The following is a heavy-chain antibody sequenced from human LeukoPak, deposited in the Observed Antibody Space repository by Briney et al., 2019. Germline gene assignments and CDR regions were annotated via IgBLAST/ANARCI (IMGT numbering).Heavy chain of an antibody. CDR2: IFYSRST. V-gene: IGHV4-59*01. CDR1: GRSISNYY. Sequence: KPSETLSLTSTLSGRSISNYYWSWIRQPPRRGLEWNRNIFYSRSTNYNPSLKSRVTISLDTSKSQCYLKLTSVSAADTAVYYCAREGGSYYHWFDPWGEGALVTVSS. CDR3: AREGGSYYHWFDP. D-gene: IGHD1-26*01. J-gene: IGHJ5*02.